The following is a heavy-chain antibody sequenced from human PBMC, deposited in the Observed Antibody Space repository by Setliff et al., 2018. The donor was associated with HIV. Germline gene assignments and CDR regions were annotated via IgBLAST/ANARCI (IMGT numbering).Heavy chain of an antibody. D-gene: IGHD5-12*01. J-gene: IGHJ6*03. Sequence: SETLSLTCAVSGESFSGYYWSWIRQSPGKGLEWIGSIYSSGSTSYNPSLSSRLTISVDTSKSHVSLRLSSVTAADTGVYYCARHRDPPGTRWIFYYYYMDLWGEGTTVTVSS. CDR1: GESFSGYY. V-gene: IGHV4-39*01. CDR3: ARHRDPPGTRWIFYYYYMDL. CDR2: IYSSGST.